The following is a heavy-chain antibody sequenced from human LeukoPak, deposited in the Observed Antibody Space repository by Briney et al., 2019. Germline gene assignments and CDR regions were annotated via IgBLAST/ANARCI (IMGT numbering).Heavy chain of an antibody. D-gene: IGHD5-18*01. CDR1: GGSISSGSYY. CDR3: ARGGLDIQQWLRLFYLDY. V-gene: IGHV4-61*02. CDR2: IYTSGST. J-gene: IGHJ4*02. Sequence: PSETLSLTCTVSGGSISSGSYYWSWIRQPAGKGLEWIGRIYTSGSTNYNPSLKSRVTISVDTSKNQFSLRLNSVTAADTAVYYCARGGLDIQQWLRLFYLDYWDQGILVTVSS.